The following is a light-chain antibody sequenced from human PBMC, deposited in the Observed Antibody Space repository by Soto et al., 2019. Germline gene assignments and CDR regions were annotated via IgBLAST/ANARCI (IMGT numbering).Light chain of an antibody. CDR1: QSIINY. Sequence: DIQMTQSPSSLSASIGDIVTISFRASQSIINYLNWYQQKPGKAPKLLISGASSVQSGVPSRFSGSGSVTDFSLTISSLQPEDFATYYCQQSYTTPALTFGGGTKVDI. CDR3: QQSYTTPALT. J-gene: IGKJ4*01. V-gene: IGKV1-39*01. CDR2: GAS.